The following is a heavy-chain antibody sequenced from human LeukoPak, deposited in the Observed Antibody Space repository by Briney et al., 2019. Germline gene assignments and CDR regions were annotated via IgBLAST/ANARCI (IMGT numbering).Heavy chain of an antibody. CDR2: IIPIFGIA. Sequence: SVTVSCKASGGTFSSYAISWVRQAPGQGLEWMGRIIPIFGIANYAQKFQGRVTITAVKSTSTAYMELSSLRSEDTAVYYCAREEVVVVAATVGHYFDYWGQGTLVTVSS. V-gene: IGHV1-69*04. CDR3: AREEVVVVAATVGHYFDY. J-gene: IGHJ4*02. CDR1: GGTFSSYA. D-gene: IGHD2-15*01.